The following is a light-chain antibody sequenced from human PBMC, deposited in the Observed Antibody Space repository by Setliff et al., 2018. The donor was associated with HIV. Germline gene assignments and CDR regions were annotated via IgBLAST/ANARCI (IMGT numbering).Light chain of an antibody. CDR1: SSDVGGYNH. CDR3: SSYTSNSTYV. Sequence: QSVLAQPASVSGSPGQSITISCTGTSSDVGGYNHVSWYQQHPGKAPKLMIYDVSKGPSGISNRFSGSKSGNTASLTISGLQAEDEADYYRSSYTSNSTYVFGTGTKVTVL. J-gene: IGLJ1*01. V-gene: IGLV2-14*01. CDR2: DVS.